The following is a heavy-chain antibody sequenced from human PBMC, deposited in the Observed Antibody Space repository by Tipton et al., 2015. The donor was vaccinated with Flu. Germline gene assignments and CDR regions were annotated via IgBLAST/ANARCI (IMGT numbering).Heavy chain of an antibody. CDR3: ARGGGSPSY. V-gene: IGHV4-59*11. CDR1: GGSISSHY. CDR2: IYFTGST. J-gene: IGHJ4*02. Sequence: TLSLTCTVSGGSISSHYWSWIRQPPGKGLEWIGYIYFTGSTNYNPSLKGRVTISVDMSKNQFSLKLTSVTATDTAVYYCARGGGSPSYWGQGTLVTVSS. D-gene: IGHD2-15*01.